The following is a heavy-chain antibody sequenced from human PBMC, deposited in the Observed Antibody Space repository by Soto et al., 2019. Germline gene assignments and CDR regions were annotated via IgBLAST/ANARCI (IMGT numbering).Heavy chain of an antibody. V-gene: IGHV1-69*13. J-gene: IGHJ6*02. CDR3: ASTASDFWSGYPYGMDV. Sequence: GASVKVSCKAPGVTFSSYAISWVRQAPGQGLEWMGGIIPIFGTANYAQKFQGRVTITADESTSTAYMELSSLRSEDTAVYYCASTASDFWSGYPYGMDVWGQGTTVTVSS. D-gene: IGHD3-3*01. CDR1: GVTFSSYA. CDR2: IIPIFGTA.